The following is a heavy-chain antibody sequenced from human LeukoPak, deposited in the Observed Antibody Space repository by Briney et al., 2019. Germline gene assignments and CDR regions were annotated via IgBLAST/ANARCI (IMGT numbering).Heavy chain of an antibody. CDR3: ARGGYIVVVTAFPSYFDY. CDR2: IYPGDSDT. J-gene: IGHJ4*02. V-gene: IGHV5-51*01. Sequence: GESLKISCKGSGYSFTSYWIGWVRQMPGKGLEWMGIIYPGDSDTRYSPSFQGQVTISADKSISTAYLQWSSLKASDTAMYYCARGGYIVVVTAFPSYFDYWGQGTLVTVSS. CDR1: GYSFTSYW. D-gene: IGHD2-21*02.